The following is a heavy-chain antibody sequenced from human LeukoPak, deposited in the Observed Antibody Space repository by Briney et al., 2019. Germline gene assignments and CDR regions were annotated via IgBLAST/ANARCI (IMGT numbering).Heavy chain of an antibody. J-gene: IGHJ4*02. CDR1: GGSISSYY. V-gene: IGHV4-59*01. CDR3: ARLSGARIAAAGLFDY. D-gene: IGHD6-13*01. Sequence: SETLSLTCTVSGGSISSYYWSWIRQPPGKGLEWIGYIYYSGSTNYNPSLKSRVTISVDTSKNQFSLKLSSVTAADTAVYYCARLSGARIAAAGLFDYWGQGTLVTVSS. CDR2: IYYSGST.